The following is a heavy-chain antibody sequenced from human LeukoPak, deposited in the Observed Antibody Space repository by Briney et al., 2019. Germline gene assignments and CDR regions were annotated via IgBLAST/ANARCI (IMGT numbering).Heavy chain of an antibody. V-gene: IGHV1-8*01. CDR2: VNPNSGHT. CDR1: GYTFTSYD. D-gene: IGHD2-15*01. J-gene: IGHJ4*02. Sequence: ASVKVSCKASGYTFTSYDVNWVRQATGQGLEWMGWVNPNSGHTGYAQKFQGRVTLTTNTSFSTAYMELSSLRSEDTAIYYCARGAPGSYCSGGSCPYFDYWGQGTLVSVSS. CDR3: ARGAPGSYCSGGSCPYFDY.